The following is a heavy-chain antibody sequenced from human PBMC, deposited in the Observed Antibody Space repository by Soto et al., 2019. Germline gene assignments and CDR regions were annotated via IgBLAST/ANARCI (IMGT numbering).Heavy chain of an antibody. V-gene: IGHV4-34*01. CDR2: INHSGST. CDR3: ARTQHYYGSGSYYNPPFDY. D-gene: IGHD3-10*01. J-gene: IGHJ4*02. CDR1: GGSFSGYY. Sequence: QVQLQQWGAGLLKPSETLSLTCAVYGGSFSGYYWSWIRQPPGKGLEWIGEINHSGSTNYNPSLKSRVTISVDTSKNQFSLKLSSVTAADTAVYYCARTQHYYGSGSYYNPPFDYWGQGTLVTVSS.